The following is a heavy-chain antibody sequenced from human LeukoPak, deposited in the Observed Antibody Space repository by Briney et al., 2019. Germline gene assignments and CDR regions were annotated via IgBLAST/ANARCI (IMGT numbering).Heavy chain of an antibody. Sequence: GGSLRLSCAASGFTFSSYSMNWVRQAPGKGLEWVSSISSSSSYIYYADSVKGRFTISRDNAKNSLYLQMNSLRAEDTAVYYCARLYSSGWRYFDYWGQGTLVTVSS. V-gene: IGHV3-21*01. CDR2: ISSSSSYI. D-gene: IGHD6-19*01. CDR3: ARLYSSGWRYFDY. J-gene: IGHJ4*02. CDR1: GFTFSSYS.